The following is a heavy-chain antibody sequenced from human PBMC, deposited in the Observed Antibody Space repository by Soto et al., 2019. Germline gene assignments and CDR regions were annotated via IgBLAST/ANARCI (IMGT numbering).Heavy chain of an antibody. Sequence: QVQLVQSGAEGKKPGASVEVSCKASGYSFTTYAIPWVRQAPGQGLEWMGWINTDNGKTKYSQKFQGRVTITRDTSASAAYMQLSSLPSEDTAVYYCARVDGTYWGQGTLVIVSS. CDR2: INTDNGKT. V-gene: IGHV1-3*04. CDR3: ARVDGTY. CDR1: GYSFTTYA. J-gene: IGHJ4*02. D-gene: IGHD1-26*01.